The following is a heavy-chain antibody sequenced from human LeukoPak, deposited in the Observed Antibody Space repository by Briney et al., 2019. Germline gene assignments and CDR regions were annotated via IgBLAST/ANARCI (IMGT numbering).Heavy chain of an antibody. CDR1: GYTFTSYD. J-gene: IGHJ4*02. CDR3: ARVGYSSGWYAVLDYFDY. D-gene: IGHD6-19*01. V-gene: IGHV1-18*01. CDR2: ISAYNGNT. Sequence: ASVKVSCKASGYTFTSYDINWVRQAPGQGLEWMGWISAYNGNTNYAQKLQGRVTMTTDTSTSTAYMELRSLRSDDTAVYYCARVGYSSGWYAVLDYFDYWGQGTLVTVSS.